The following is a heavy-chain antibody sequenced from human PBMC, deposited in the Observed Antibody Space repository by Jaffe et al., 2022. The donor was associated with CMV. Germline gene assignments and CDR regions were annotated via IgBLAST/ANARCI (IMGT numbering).Heavy chain of an antibody. CDR2: IKQDGSEK. CDR1: GFTFSSYW. Sequence: EVQLVESGGGLVQPGGSLRLSCAASGFTFSSYWMSWVRQAPGKGLEWVANIKQDGSEKYYVDSVKGRFTISRDNAKNSLYLQMNSLRAEDTAVYYCARGFSGYVPPKNYYFDYWGQGTLVTVSS. CDR3: ARGFSGYVPPKNYYFDY. V-gene: IGHV3-7*03. D-gene: IGHD5-12*01. J-gene: IGHJ4*02.